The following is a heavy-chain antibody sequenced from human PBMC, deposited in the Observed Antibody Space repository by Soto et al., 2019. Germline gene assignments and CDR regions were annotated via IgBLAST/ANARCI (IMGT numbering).Heavy chain of an antibody. V-gene: IGHV1-8*01. CDR3: SNHWTIFPVAFDI. J-gene: IGHJ3*02. Sequence: QVQLVQSGAEVKKPGASVRVSCKASGYTSTNYDIEWVRQATGQGPEWMGWINPKSGNTGYAQKFRGRSTFTKNTSISTVHMELNSLESEDPAVYYWSNHWTIFPVAFDIWGQGTMVTVSS. D-gene: IGHD3-3*01. CDR1: GYTSTNYD. CDR2: INPKSGNT.